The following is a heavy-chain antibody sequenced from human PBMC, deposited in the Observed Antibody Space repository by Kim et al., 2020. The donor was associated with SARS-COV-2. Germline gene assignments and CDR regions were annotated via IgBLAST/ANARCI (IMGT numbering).Heavy chain of an antibody. J-gene: IGHJ4*02. CDR3: AKDPDSSSIKLGPFFDY. CDR1: GFTFSSYG. D-gene: IGHD6-13*01. CDR2: ISYDGSNK. V-gene: IGHV3-30*18. Sequence: GGSLRLSCAASGFTFSSYGMHWVRQAPGKGLEWVAVISYDGSNKYYADSVKGRFTISRDNSKNTLYLQMNSLRAEDTAVYYCAKDPDSSSIKLGPFFDYWGQGTLVTVSS.